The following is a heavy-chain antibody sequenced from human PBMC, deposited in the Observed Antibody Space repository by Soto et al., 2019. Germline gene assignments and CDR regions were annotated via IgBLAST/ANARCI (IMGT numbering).Heavy chain of an antibody. D-gene: IGHD3-9*01. CDR1: GFTFSSYA. Sequence: GGSLRLSCAASGFTFSSYAMSWVRQAPGKGLEWVSAISGSGGSTYYADSVKGRFTISRDNSKNTLYLQMNSLRAEDTAVYYCAKAPSLRYFDWLSSPFDYWGQGTLVTVSS. CDR3: AKAPSLRYFDWLSSPFDY. J-gene: IGHJ4*02. CDR2: ISGSGGST. V-gene: IGHV3-23*01.